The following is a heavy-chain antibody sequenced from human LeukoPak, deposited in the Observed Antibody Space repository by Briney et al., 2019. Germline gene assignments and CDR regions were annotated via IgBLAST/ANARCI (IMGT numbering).Heavy chain of an antibody. CDR3: ARAWLRLQRPFDY. Sequence: ASVKVSCKASGYTFTGYYMHWVGQAPGQGLEWMGWINPNSGGTNYAQKFQGRVTMTRDTSISTAYMELSRLRSDDTAVYYCARAWLRLQRPFDYWGQGTLVTVSS. D-gene: IGHD5-12*01. CDR2: INPNSGGT. CDR1: GYTFTGYY. V-gene: IGHV1-2*02. J-gene: IGHJ4*02.